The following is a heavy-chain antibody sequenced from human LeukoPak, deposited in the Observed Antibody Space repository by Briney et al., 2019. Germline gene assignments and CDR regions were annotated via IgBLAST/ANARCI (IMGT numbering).Heavy chain of an antibody. CDR2: FDPEDGET. D-gene: IGHD4-11*01. Sequence: GASVKVSCKVSGYTLTELSMHWVRQAPGKGLEWMGGFDPEDGETIYAQKFQGRVAMTEDTSTDTAYMELSSLRSEDTAVYYCATVPPMTTVIYFDYWGQGTLVTVSS. J-gene: IGHJ4*02. V-gene: IGHV1-24*01. CDR1: GYTLTELS. CDR3: ATVPPMTTVIYFDY.